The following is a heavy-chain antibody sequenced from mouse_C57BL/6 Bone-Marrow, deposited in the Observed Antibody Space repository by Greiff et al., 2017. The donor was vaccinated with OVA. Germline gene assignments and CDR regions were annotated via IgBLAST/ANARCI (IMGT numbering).Heavy chain of an antibody. CDR1: GYTFTSYW. CDR3: ASDDYGGSLAWFAY. V-gene: IGHV1-69*01. J-gene: IGHJ3*01. D-gene: IGHD1-1*01. Sequence: VQLQQSGAELVMPGASVKLSCKASGYTFTSYWMHWVKQRPGQGLEWIGEIDPSDSYTNYNQKFKGKSTLTVDKSSSTAYMQLSSLTSEDSAVYYCASDDYGGSLAWFAYWGQGTLVTVSA. CDR2: IDPSDSYT.